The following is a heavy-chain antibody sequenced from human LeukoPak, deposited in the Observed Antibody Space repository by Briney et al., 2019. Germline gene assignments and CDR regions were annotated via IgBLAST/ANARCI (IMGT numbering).Heavy chain of an antibody. V-gene: IGHV4-59*12. J-gene: IGHJ4*02. CDR1: GGSISSYS. Sequence: PSETLSLTCTVSGGSISSYSWNWIRQPPGKGLEWMGYIYYSGSTNYKPSLKSRVTMSVDTSKNQFSLRLSSVTAADTAVYYCARDRYYYDSSGSGLDYWGQGTLVTVSS. CDR2: IYYSGST. CDR3: ARDRYYYDSSGSGLDY. D-gene: IGHD3-22*01.